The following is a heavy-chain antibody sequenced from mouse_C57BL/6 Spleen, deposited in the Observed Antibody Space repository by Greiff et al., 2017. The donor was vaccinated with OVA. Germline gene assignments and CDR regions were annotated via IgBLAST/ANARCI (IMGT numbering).Heavy chain of an antibody. Sequence: QVQLQQSGPELVKPGASVKISCKASGYAFSSSWMNWVKQRPGKGLEWIGRIYPGDGDTNYNGKFKGKATLTADKSSSTAYMQLSSLTSEDSAVYFCARSDSSGYDYYAMDYWGQGTSVTVSS. D-gene: IGHD3-2*02. CDR2: IYPGDGDT. V-gene: IGHV1-82*01. CDR1: GYAFSSSW. J-gene: IGHJ4*01. CDR3: ARSDSSGYDYYAMDY.